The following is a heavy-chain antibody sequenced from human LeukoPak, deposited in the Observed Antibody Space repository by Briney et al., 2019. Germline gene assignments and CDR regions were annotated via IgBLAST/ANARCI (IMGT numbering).Heavy chain of an antibody. V-gene: IGHV4-39*01. D-gene: IGHD1-26*01. J-gene: IGHJ3*02. CDR2: SYYTGRT. Sequence: SETLSLTCTVSGDSFSRNTYSWGWIRQPPGKGLEWIGSSYYTGRTFYNPSLKSRVTISVDTSKNQFSLKLSSVTAADTAVYYCARRGSMGGSFVGAFDIWGQGTMVTVSS. CDR1: GDSFSRNTYS. CDR3: ARRGSMGGSFVGAFDI.